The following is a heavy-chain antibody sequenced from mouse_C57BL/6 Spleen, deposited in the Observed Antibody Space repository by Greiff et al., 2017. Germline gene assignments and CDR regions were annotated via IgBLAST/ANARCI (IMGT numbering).Heavy chain of an antibody. CDR2: ISNGGGST. Sequence: EVHLVESGGGLVQPGGSLKLSCAASGFTFSDYYMYWVRQTPEKRLEWVAYISNGGGSTYYPDTVKGRFTISRDNAKNTLYLQMSRLKSEDTAMYYCARRDSNYEGYFDYWGQGTTLTVSS. CDR3: ARRDSNYEGYFDY. CDR1: GFTFSDYY. D-gene: IGHD2-5*01. V-gene: IGHV5-12*01. J-gene: IGHJ2*01.